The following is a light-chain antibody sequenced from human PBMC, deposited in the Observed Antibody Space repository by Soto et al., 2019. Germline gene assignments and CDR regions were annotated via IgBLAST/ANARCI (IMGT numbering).Light chain of an antibody. CDR3: QQYGSSPPLT. CDR1: QSVSSSY. V-gene: IGKV3-20*01. J-gene: IGKJ4*01. Sequence: EIVLTQSPDTLSLSPGERATLSCRASQSVSSSYLAWYQQKVGQAPRLLIYGASSRATSIPDRFSGSGSETDFTLTISRLEPEDFAGYYCQQYGSSPPLTFGGGTKVEIK. CDR2: GAS.